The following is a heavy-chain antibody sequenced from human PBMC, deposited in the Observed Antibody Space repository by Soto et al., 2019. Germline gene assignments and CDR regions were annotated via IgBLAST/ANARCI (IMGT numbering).Heavy chain of an antibody. D-gene: IGHD1-26*01. CDR1: RFTFGSYA. Sequence: GGSLRLSCAASRFTFGSYAMSWVLQAPGKGLDWVSAISGSGGSTYYADSVKGRCTISRDNAKNTLYLQMNSLRAEDTAVYYCAKRLPLVGKAWYYAFDIWGQGTMVTVSS. J-gene: IGHJ3*02. CDR2: ISGSGGST. V-gene: IGHV3-23*01. CDR3: AKRLPLVGKAWYYAFDI.